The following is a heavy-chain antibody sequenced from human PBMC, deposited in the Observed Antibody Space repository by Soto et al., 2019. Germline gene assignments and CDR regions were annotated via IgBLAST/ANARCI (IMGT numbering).Heavy chain of an antibody. CDR3: ARDQGIAAAAASYYGMDV. D-gene: IGHD6-13*01. Sequence: AGGSLRLSCAASGFTFSSYAMHWVRQAPGKGLEWVAVISYDGSNKYYADSVKGRFTISRDNSKNTLYLQMNSLRAEDTAVYYCARDQGIAAAAASYYGMDVWGQGTTVTVSS. CDR1: GFTFSSYA. V-gene: IGHV3-30-3*01. J-gene: IGHJ6*02. CDR2: ISYDGSNK.